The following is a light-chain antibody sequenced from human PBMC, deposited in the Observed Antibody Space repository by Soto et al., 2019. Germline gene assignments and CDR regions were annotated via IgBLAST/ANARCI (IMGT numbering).Light chain of an antibody. CDR2: GAS. CDR3: QQYGSSYT. Sequence: EIVLTQSPGTLSLSPGERATLSCRASQSVSSNYLAWYQQKPGQAPRLLIYGASIRATGLPDRFSGSGSGTDFTLTISRLEPEDFAVYYCQQYGSSYTFGQGTKLAIK. CDR1: QSVSSNY. J-gene: IGKJ2*01. V-gene: IGKV3-20*01.